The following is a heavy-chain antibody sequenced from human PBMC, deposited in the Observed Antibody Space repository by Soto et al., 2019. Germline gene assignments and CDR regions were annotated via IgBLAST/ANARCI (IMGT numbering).Heavy chain of an antibody. Sequence: VQLVESGGGLVQPGGSLRLSCTTSGFTFSHYSMNWVRQAPGKGLEWVSYIRSIGTTIYYADSVKGRFTISRDNAKSSLYLQMDSLRDEDTAVYYCARDPHALDYWGQGTLVTVS. V-gene: IGHV3-48*02. CDR1: GFTFSHYS. CDR2: IRSIGTTI. J-gene: IGHJ4*02. CDR3: ARDPHALDY.